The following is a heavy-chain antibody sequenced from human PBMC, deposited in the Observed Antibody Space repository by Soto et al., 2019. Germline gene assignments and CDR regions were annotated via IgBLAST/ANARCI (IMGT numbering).Heavy chain of an antibody. V-gene: IGHV4-39*01. CDR3: ARHMDGSGWYDY. CDR2: IYYSGST. CDR1: GGSISSSSYY. Sequence: LSLTCTVSGGSISSSSYYWGWIRQPPGKGLEWIGSIYYSGSTYYNPSLKSRVTISVDTSKNQFSLKLSSVTAADTAVYYCARHMDGSGWYDYWGQGTLVTVSS. D-gene: IGHD6-19*01. J-gene: IGHJ4*02.